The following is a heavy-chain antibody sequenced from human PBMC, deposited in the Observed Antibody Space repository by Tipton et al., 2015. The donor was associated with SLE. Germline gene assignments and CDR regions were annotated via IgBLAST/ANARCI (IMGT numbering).Heavy chain of an antibody. J-gene: IGHJ6*03. Sequence: TLSLTCAVYGGSFHGYHWSWIRQPPGKGLEWIGEINYSGFTNYNPSLKSRVTISIETSKNQFSLKLSSVTAADTAVYYCARERNSGYDWGHYYYFMDVWGEGTTVTVSS. CDR3: ARERNSGYDWGHYYYFMDV. CDR1: GGSFHGYH. CDR2: INYSGFT. V-gene: IGHV4-34*01. D-gene: IGHD5-12*01.